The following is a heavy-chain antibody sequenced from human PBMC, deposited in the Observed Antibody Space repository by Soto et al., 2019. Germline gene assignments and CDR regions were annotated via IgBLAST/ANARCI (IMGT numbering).Heavy chain of an antibody. CDR1: GYTFTGYY. J-gene: IGHJ3*02. D-gene: IGHD6-13*01. CDR3: ARGIAAAGPSDAFDI. V-gene: IGHV1-2*04. Sequence: ASVKGSCKASGYTFTGYYMHWVLQAPGQGLEWMGWINPNSGGTNYAQKFQGWVTMTRDTSISTAYMELSRLRSDDTAVYYCARGIAAAGPSDAFDIWGQGTMVTVSS. CDR2: INPNSGGT.